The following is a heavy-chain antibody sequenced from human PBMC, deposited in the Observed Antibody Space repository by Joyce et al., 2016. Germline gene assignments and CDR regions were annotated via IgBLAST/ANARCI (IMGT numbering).Heavy chain of an antibody. CDR1: GGTFSSHA. CDR2: IIPIFETP. D-gene: IGHD5/OR15-5a*01. V-gene: IGHV1-69*06. CDR3: ARGGPTMSVHYYNYMDV. J-gene: IGHJ6*03. Sequence: QVQLVQPGAEVKKPGSSVKVSCKASGGTFSSHAITWVRQAPGQGLEWMGGIIPIFETPNYAQKFQGRVTITADKSTSTAYMELSSLRSEDTAVYYCARGGPTMSVHYYNYMDVWGKGTTVTVSS.